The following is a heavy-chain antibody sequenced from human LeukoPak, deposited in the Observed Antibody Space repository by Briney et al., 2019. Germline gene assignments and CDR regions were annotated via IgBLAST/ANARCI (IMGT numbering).Heavy chain of an antibody. CDR3: AKGIYSSGWSYFDY. V-gene: IGHV3-23*01. J-gene: IGHJ4*01. Sequence: GGSLRLSCAASGLTFSNSAMSWVRQAPGKGLEWVSTLSGSGITTYYADSVKGRFTISRDNSKNTLHLQMNSLRAEDTAVYYCAKGIYSSGWSYFDYWGHGTLVTVSS. CDR2: LSGSGITT. D-gene: IGHD6-19*01. CDR1: GLTFSNSA.